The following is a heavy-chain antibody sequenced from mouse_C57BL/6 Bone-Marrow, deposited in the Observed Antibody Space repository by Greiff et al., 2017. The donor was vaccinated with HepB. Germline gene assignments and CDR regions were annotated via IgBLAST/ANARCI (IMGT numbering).Heavy chain of an antibody. CDR1: GFTFSDYG. V-gene: IGHV5-15*04. CDR2: ISNLAYSI. J-gene: IGHJ1*03. Sequence: EVMLVESGGGLVQPGGSLKLSCAASGFTFSDYGMAWVRQAPRKGPEWVAFISNLAYSIYYADTVTGRFTISRENAKNTLYLEMSSLRSEDTAMYYCARRGLGPGYFDVWGTGTTVTVSS. D-gene: IGHD4-1*01. CDR3: ARRGLGPGYFDV.